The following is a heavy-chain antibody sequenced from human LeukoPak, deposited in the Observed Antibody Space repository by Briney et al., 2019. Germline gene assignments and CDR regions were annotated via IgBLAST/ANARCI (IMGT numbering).Heavy chain of an antibody. CDR1: GFTFSSYS. J-gene: IGHJ6*03. V-gene: IGHV3-48*04. Sequence: QPGGSLRLSCAASGFTFSSYSMNWVRQAPGKGLEWVSYISSSSSTIYHADSVKGRFTISRDNAKNSLYLQVNSLRAEDTAVYYCARASTTGDSPYYYYYYMDVWGKGTTVTVSS. CDR3: ARASTTGDSPYYYYYYMDV. CDR2: ISSSSSTI. D-gene: IGHD4-17*01.